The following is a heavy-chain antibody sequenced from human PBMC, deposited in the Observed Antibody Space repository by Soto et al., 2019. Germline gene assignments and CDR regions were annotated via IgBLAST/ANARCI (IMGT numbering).Heavy chain of an antibody. CDR3: AEGNSSGGGWSYGMDV. D-gene: IGHD6-19*01. J-gene: IGHJ6*02. Sequence: EVQLLESGGGLVQPGGSLRLSCAASGFTFSSYAMSWVRQAPGKGLEWVSTINTSGGSTLYADSVKGRFTISRDNSKNTRYQQMNSLRAEDTGVYYCAEGNSSGGGWSYGMDVWGQGATVTVSS. V-gene: IGHV3-23*01. CDR2: INTSGGST. CDR1: GFTFSSYA.